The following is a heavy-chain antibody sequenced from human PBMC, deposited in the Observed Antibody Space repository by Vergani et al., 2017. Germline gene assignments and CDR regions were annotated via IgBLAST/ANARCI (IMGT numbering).Heavy chain of an antibody. CDR3: ARDLPVVPAAHYYGMDV. CDR2: INPNSGGT. V-gene: IGHV1-2*02. Sequence: QVQLVQSGAEVKKPGSSVKVSCKASGGTFSSYTISWVRQAPGQGLEWMGWINPNSGGTNYAQKFQGRVTMTRDTSISTAYMELSRLRSDDTAVYYCARDLPVVPAAHYYGMDVWGQGTTVTVSS. J-gene: IGHJ6*02. CDR1: GGTFSSYT. D-gene: IGHD2-2*01.